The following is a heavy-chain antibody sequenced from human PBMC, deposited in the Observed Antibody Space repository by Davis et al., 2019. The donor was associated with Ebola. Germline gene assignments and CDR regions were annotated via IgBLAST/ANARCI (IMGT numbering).Heavy chain of an antibody. V-gene: IGHV1-2*04. J-gene: IGHJ6*02. CDR1: GYTFTGYY. CDR3: ARDRGFNYGDYYYYYYGMDV. Sequence: ASVKVSCKASGYTFTGYYMHWVRQAPGQGLEWMGWINPNSGGTNYAQKFQGWVTMTRDTSISTAYMELSGLRSDDTAVYYCARDRGFNYGDYYYYYYGMDVWGQGTTVTVSS. CDR2: INPNSGGT. D-gene: IGHD4-17*01.